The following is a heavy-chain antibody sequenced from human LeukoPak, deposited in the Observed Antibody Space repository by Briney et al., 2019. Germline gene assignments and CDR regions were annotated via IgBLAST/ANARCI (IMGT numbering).Heavy chain of an antibody. J-gene: IGHJ4*02. CDR3: ARDWDYGSGKKRGYFDY. CDR1: GFTFSSYG. V-gene: IGHV3-48*01. D-gene: IGHD3-10*01. CDR2: ISSSGSTI. Sequence: PGGSLRLSCAASGFTFSSYGMHWVRQAPGKGLEWVSYISSSGSTIYYADSVKGRFTISRDNSKNTLYLQMNSLRAEDTAVYYCARDWDYGSGKKRGYFDYWGQGTLVTVSS.